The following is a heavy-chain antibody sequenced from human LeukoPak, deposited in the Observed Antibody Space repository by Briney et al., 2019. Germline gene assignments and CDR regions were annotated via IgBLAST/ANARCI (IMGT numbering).Heavy chain of an antibody. CDR3: AQDTYYYDRRAFDI. J-gene: IGHJ3*02. D-gene: IGHD3-22*01. Sequence: PSETLSLTCTVSGGSISSSSYYWGWIRQPPGKGLEWIGSIYYSGSTYYNPSLKSRVTISVDTSKNRFSLKLSSVTAADTAVYYCAQDTYYYDRRAFDIWGQGTMVTVSS. CDR2: IYYSGST. V-gene: IGHV4-39*01. CDR1: GGSISSSSYY.